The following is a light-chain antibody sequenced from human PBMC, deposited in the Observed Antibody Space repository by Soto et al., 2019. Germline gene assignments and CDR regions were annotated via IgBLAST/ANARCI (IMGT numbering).Light chain of an antibody. CDR1: QSVSSN. CDR3: QQYSKWPMT. J-gene: IGKJ5*01. V-gene: IGKV3-15*01. Sequence: EIVMTQSQATLSVSPGERATLSGRASQSVSSNLAWYQQKPGQAPRLLIYGASTRATGIPARFSGGGSGTEFTLTISSLQSEDFAVYYCQQYSKWPMTFGQGTRLEIK. CDR2: GAS.